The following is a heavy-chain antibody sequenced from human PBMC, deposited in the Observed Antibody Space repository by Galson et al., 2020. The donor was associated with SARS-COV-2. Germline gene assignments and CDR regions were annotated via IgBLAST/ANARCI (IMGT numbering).Heavy chain of an antibody. J-gene: IGHJ4*02. V-gene: IGHV3-23*01. CDR3: VKESPRRIVSSYQGN. Sequence: GGSLRLSCAASGFTFNSYAMSWIRQTPGRGLEWVSTIGNGGLSTYYADSVKGRFTISRDNSKNMLYLQMDSLRAEDTAVYYCVKESPRRIVSSYQGNWGQGTLVTVSS. CDR2: IGNGGLST. D-gene: IGHD3-3*01. CDR1: GFTFNSYA.